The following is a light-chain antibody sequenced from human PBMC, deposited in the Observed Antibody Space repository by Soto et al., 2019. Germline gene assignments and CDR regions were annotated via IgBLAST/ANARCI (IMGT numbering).Light chain of an antibody. Sequence: EIHMTQSPSTPALSLGHTVNITCXASQSISSWLAWYQQKPGKAPKLLIYDASNLETGVPSRFSGSGSGTDFTFTISSLQPEDIATYYCQQYDNFLLTFGGGTKVDIK. J-gene: IGKJ4*01. V-gene: IGKV1-33*01. CDR3: QQYDNFLLT. CDR1: QSISSW. CDR2: DAS.